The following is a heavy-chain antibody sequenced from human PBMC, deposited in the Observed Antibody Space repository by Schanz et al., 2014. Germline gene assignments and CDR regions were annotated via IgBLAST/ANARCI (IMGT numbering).Heavy chain of an antibody. CDR3: TRGSGSRSYGWYYDS. Sequence: QVQLVESGGGLVQPGGSLRLSCAASGFTFSDSWMHWVRQVPGKGLEWVAVVCYDGSKKYYADSVKGRFTTSRDNSKNTMYLQMNSLRAEDTAVYYCTRGSGSRSYGWYYDSWGQGTLVTVSS. D-gene: IGHD3-10*01. CDR2: VCYDGSKK. CDR1: GFTFSDSW. J-gene: IGHJ4*02. V-gene: IGHV3-33*08.